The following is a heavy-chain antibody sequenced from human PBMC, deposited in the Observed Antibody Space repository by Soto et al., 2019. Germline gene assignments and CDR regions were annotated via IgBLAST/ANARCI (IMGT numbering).Heavy chain of an antibody. CDR2: ISFDGSNK. CDR3: AKDYYDSSGYPLYYYYGMDV. V-gene: IGHV3-30*18. Sequence: GGSLRLSCAASGFTFSNYDMHWVRQPPGKGLEWVAVISFDGSNKYYADSVKGRFTISRDNSKNTLYLQMNSLRAEDTAVYYCAKDYYDSSGYPLYYYYGMDVWGQGTTVTVSS. J-gene: IGHJ6*02. CDR1: GFTFSNYD. D-gene: IGHD3-22*01.